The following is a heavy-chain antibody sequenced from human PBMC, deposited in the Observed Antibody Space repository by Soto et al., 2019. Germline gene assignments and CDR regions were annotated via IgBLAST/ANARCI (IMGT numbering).Heavy chain of an antibody. J-gene: IGHJ6*02. D-gene: IGHD3-22*01. CDR2: IYSGGST. CDR1: GFTVSSNY. Sequence: AGGSLRLSCAASGFTVSSNYMSWVRQAPGKGLEWVSVIYSGGSTYYADSVKGRFTISRDNSKNTLYLQMNSLRAEDTAVYYCARGVGDSSGYPTGGMDVWGQGTTVTVSS. CDR3: ARGVGDSSGYPTGGMDV. V-gene: IGHV3-53*01.